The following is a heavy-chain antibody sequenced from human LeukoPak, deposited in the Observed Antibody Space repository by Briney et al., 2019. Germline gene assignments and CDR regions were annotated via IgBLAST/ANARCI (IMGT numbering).Heavy chain of an antibody. CDR2: IYISGST. CDR1: GASISTYY. J-gene: IGHJ5*01. D-gene: IGHD1-1*01. Sequence: SETLSLTCTVSGASISTYYWNWIRQPAGKGLECIGRIYISGSTDYNPSLKSRVTMSVDASKNQFSLRLDSVTAADTAVYYCARDPDSNYWFGSWGQGTLVTVSS. CDR3: ARDPDSNYWFGS. V-gene: IGHV4-4*07.